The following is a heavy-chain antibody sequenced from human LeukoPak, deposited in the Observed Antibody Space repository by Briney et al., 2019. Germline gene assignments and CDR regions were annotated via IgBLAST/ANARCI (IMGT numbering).Heavy chain of an antibody. Sequence: SETLSLTCTVSGGSISSSSYYWGWIRQPPGKGLEWIGSIYYSGSTYYNPSLKSRVTISVDTSKNQFSLKLSSVTAADTAVYYCARLFHAMDVWGKGTTVTVSS. J-gene: IGHJ6*04. D-gene: IGHD3-9*01. V-gene: IGHV4-39*01. CDR3: ARLFHAMDV. CDR1: GGSISSSSYY. CDR2: IYYSGST.